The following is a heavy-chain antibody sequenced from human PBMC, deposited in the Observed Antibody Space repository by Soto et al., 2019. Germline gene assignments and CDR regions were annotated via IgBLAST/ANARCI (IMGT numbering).Heavy chain of an antibody. Sequence: EVPVLESGGGLVQPGGSLRLSCAASGFTFSSYSMNWVRQAPGKGLEWVSSISSSSSYIYYADSVKGRFTISRDNAKNSLYLQMNSLRAEDTAVYYCASPFNYYYGMDVWGQGTTVTVSS. CDR1: GFTFSSYS. CDR3: ASPFNYYYGMDV. CDR2: ISSSSSYI. V-gene: IGHV3-21*01. J-gene: IGHJ6*02.